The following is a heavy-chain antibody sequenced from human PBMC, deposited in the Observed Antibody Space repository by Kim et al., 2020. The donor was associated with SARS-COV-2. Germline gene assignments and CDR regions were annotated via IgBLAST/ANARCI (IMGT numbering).Heavy chain of an antibody. J-gene: IGHJ4*02. CDR1: GYTFTGYY. Sequence: ASVKVSCKASGYTFTGYYMHWVRQAPGQGLEWMGRINPNSGGTNYAQKFQGRVTMTRDTSISTAYMELSRLRSDDTAVYYCARESYGSGGYYFDYWGQGTLVTVSS. D-gene: IGHD3-10*01. CDR2: INPNSGGT. V-gene: IGHV1-2*06. CDR3: ARESYGSGGYYFDY.